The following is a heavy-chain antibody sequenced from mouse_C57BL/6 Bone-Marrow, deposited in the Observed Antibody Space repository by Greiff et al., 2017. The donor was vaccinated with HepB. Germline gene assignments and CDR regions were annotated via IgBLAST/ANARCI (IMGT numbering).Heavy chain of an antibody. D-gene: IGHD1-1*01. V-gene: IGHV1-15*01. J-gene: IGHJ1*03. CDR3: TRPSYGSSYWYFDV. Sequence: VQLQQSGAELVRPGASVTLSCKASGYTFTDYEMHWVKQTPVHGLEWIGAIDPETGGTAYNQKFKGKAILTADKSSSTAYMELRSLTSEDSAVYYCTRPSYGSSYWYFDVWGTGTTVTVSS. CDR2: IDPETGGT. CDR1: GYTFTDYE.